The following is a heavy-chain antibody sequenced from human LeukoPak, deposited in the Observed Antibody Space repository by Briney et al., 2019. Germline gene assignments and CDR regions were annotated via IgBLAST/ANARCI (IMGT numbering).Heavy chain of an antibody. CDR1: GFTFSSYS. V-gene: IGHV3-48*04. J-gene: IGHJ6*02. D-gene: IGHD2/OR15-2a*01. Sequence: GGSLRLSCAASGFTFSSYSMNWVRQAPGKGLEWVSYISGSTTIYYADSVEGRFTISRDNAKNSLFLQMNSLRADDTAVYYCAREVVIFPDYYYYGMDVWGQGTTVTVSS. CDR2: ISGSTTI. CDR3: AREVVIFPDYYYYGMDV.